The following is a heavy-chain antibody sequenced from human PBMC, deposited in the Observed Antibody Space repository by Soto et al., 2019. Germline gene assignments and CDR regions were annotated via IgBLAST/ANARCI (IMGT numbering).Heavy chain of an antibody. CDR3: ARGVPYYYGSGSYYILNWFDP. Sequence: PSEPLPLTCAVDGGSFSGYYGSWIRQPPGKGLEWIGEINHSGSTNYNPSLKSRVTISVDTSKNQFSLKLSSVTAADTAVYYCARGVPYYYGSGSYYILNWFDPWGQGTLVTVSS. V-gene: IGHV4-34*01. CDR2: INHSGST. J-gene: IGHJ5*02. CDR1: GGSFSGYY. D-gene: IGHD3-10*01.